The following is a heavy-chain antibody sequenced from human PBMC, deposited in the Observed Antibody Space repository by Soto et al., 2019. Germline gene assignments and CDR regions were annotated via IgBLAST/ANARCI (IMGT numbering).Heavy chain of an antibody. V-gene: IGHV4-59*01. CDR3: ARRYGGNFDY. CDR1: GGSISSYY. D-gene: IGHD3-16*01. Sequence: QVQLQESGPGLVKPSETLSLTCTVSGGSISSYYWSWIRQPPGKGLEWIGYIYYSGSTNYNPSLMSRLTISVDTSKNRFSLKLSSVTAADTAVYYCARRYGGNFDYWGQGTLVTVSS. CDR2: IYYSGST. J-gene: IGHJ4*02.